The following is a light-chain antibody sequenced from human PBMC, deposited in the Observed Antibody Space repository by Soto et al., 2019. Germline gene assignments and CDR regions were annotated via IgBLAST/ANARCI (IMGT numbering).Light chain of an antibody. CDR1: QGIRNF. V-gene: IGKV1-27*01. CDR3: QKYSSVPV. CDR2: AAS. Sequence: DIQMTQSPTSLSASVGDRVTITCRASQGIRNFVAWYQQKPGKAPKLLIYAASTLQSGVPSRFSGSGSGTDFTLTINIPHPEDVATYSCQKYSSVPVFGPGTKVEIK. J-gene: IGKJ3*01.